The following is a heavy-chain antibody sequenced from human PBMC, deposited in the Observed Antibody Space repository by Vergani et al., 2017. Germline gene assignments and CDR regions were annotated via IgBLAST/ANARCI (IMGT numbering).Heavy chain of an antibody. D-gene: IGHD4-17*01. CDR3: ARFSTVTTEADYYYYMDV. CDR2: IWYDGSNK. CDR1: GFTFSSYG. V-gene: IGHV3-33*01. Sequence: QVQLVESGGGVVQPGRSLRLSCAASGFTFSSYGMHWVRQAPGKGLEWVAVIWYDGSNKYYADSAKGRFTISRDNSKNTLYLQMNSLRAEDTAVYYCARFSTVTTEADYYYYMDVWGKGTTVTVSS. J-gene: IGHJ6*03.